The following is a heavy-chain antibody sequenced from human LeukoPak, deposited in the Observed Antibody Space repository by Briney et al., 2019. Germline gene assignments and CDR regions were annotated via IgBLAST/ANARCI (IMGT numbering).Heavy chain of an antibody. D-gene: IGHD1-26*01. V-gene: IGHV3-74*01. CDR1: GFTFSSNW. Sequence: AGGSLRLSCAASGFTFSSNWMHWVRQAPGKGLVWVSRINEDGSTTNYADSVKGRSTIFRDNAKNTLYLQMNSLRAEDTAVYYCARDEVGVGATHDYWGQGTLVTVSS. J-gene: IGHJ4*02. CDR2: INEDGSTT. CDR3: ARDEVGVGATHDY.